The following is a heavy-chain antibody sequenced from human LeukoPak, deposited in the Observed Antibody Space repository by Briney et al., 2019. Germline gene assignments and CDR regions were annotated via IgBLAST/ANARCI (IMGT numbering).Heavy chain of an antibody. Sequence: PSETLSLTCTVSGGSISSSSYYWSWIRQPPGEGLEWIVYIYYSGSTNYNPSLKSRVTISVDTSKNQFSLKLSSVTAADTAVYYCARHVGDFWSGYRYNWFDPWGQGTLVTASS. J-gene: IGHJ5*02. CDR2: IYYSGST. CDR3: ARHVGDFWSGYRYNWFDP. CDR1: GGSISSSSYY. D-gene: IGHD3-3*01. V-gene: IGHV4-61*05.